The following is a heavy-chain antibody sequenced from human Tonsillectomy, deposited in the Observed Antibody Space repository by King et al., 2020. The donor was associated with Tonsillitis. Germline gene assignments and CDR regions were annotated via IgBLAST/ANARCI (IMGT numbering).Heavy chain of an antibody. V-gene: IGHV3-15*01. D-gene: IGHD3-16*02. J-gene: IGHJ3*02. CDR2: IKNKTDGGTT. CDR1: GITFSNGL. Sequence: QLVEFGGGLVKSGGSRKLSCAAAGITFSNGLMSLGRQSPGKWGELGGRIKNKTDGGTTEYGAHWKGRFTISRDDAKNTLYLQMNSLIIEDTAVYYCTTEGRDYVWGSYRYKGAFDIWGQGTMVTVSS. CDR3: TTEGRDYVWGSYRYKGAFDI.